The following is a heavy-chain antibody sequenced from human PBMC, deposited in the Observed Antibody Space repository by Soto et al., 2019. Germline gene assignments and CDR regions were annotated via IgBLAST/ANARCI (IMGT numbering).Heavy chain of an antibody. D-gene: IGHD3-22*01. J-gene: IGHJ4*02. CDR3: ANTPTPGYSGYDREYYYDSSGYYYRIVDY. V-gene: IGHV3-30*18. CDR2: ISYDGSNK. Sequence: PGGSLRLSCAASGFTFSSYGMHWVRQAPGKGLEWVAVISYDGSNKYYADSVKGRFTISRDNSKNTLYLQMNSLRAEDTAVYYCANTPTPGYSGYDREYYYDSSGYYYRIVDYWGQGTLVTVPS. CDR1: GFTFSSYG.